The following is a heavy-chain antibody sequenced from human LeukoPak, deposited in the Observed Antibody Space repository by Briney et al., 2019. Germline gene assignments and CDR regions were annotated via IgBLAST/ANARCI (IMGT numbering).Heavy chain of an antibody. CDR2: IYYSGST. CDR3: ARVTGYIVEDYFDY. J-gene: IGHJ4*02. Sequence: KPSETLSLTCTVSGGSISSYYWSWIRQPPGKGLEWIGYIYYSGSTNYNPSLKSRVTISVDTSKYQFSLRLSSVTAADTAVYYCARVTGYIVEDYFDYWGQGTLVTVSS. V-gene: IGHV4-59*01. CDR1: GGSISSYY. D-gene: IGHD3-22*01.